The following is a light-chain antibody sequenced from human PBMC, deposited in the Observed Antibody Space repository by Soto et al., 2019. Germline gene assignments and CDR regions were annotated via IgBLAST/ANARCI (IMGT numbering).Light chain of an antibody. J-gene: IGLJ1*01. CDR3: AAWDDSLSGYV. CDR1: TSNIGSNP. Sequence: QAVVTQPPSASVTPGQRVTISCSGSTSNIGSNPVNWYQQLPGTAPKLLIYSNDQRPSGVPARFSGSKSGTSASLAISGLQSEDEADYYCAAWDDSLSGYVFGAGTKLTVL. V-gene: IGLV1-44*01. CDR2: SND.